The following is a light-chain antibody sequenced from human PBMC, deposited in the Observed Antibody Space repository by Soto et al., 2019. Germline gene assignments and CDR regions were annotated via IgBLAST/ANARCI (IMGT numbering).Light chain of an antibody. V-gene: IGLV2-23*02. CDR3: CSYGGSRAV. CDR1: SSDVGSHNL. CDR2: EVS. Sequence: QSALTQPASVSGSPGQSITISCTGTSSDVGSHNLVHWYQQHPGQAPKLMIYEVSKRPLGGSARFSASKSGNTASLTISGLQAEDEADYYCCSYGGSRAVFGGGTQLTVL. J-gene: IGLJ7*01.